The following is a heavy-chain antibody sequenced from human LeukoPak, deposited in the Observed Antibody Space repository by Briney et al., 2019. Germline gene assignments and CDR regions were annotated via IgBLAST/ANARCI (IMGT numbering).Heavy chain of an antibody. V-gene: IGHV3-30*01. D-gene: IGHD2-8*01. CDR1: GFTFSSYA. Sequence: GRSLRLSCAASGFTFSSYAMHWVRQAPGKGLEWVAVISCDGSNKYYADSVKGRFTISRDNSKNTLYLQMNSLRAEDTAVYYCARAPSRKMLYDYYYYYYMDVWGKGTTVTVSS. J-gene: IGHJ6*03. CDR3: ARAPSRKMLYDYYYYYYMDV. CDR2: ISCDGSNK.